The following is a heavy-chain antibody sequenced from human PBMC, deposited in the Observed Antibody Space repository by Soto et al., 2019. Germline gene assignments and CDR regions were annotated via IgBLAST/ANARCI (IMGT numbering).Heavy chain of an antibody. V-gene: IGHV1-69*06. CDR1: GGTFSSYA. CDR2: ITPIFGTA. J-gene: IGHJ4*02. Sequence: QVQLVQSGAEVKKPGSSVKVSCKASGGTFSSYAISWVRQAPGQGLEWMGGITPIFGTANYAQKFQGRVTITADKSTSTAYMELSSLRSEDTAVYYCAREGVTMVRGVRSGNDYWGQGTLVTVSS. CDR3: AREGVTMVRGVRSGNDY. D-gene: IGHD3-10*01.